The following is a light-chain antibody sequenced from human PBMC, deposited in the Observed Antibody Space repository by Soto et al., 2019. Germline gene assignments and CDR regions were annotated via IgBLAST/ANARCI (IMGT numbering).Light chain of an antibody. J-gene: IGKJ3*01. CDR2: AAS. CDR1: QSVGRN. CDR3: QEYSKWPPFT. V-gene: IGKV3-15*01. Sequence: EIVVTQSPGILSVSPGDRATLSCRASQSVGRNLAWYQQKPGQAPTLLIYAASTRATGLPARFSGSGSGTDFNLTISSLQSEDFAVYYCQEYSKWPPFTFGTGTRVDIK.